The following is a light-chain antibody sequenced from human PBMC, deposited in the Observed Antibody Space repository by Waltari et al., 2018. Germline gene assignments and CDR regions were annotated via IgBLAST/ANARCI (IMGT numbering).Light chain of an antibody. CDR3: SSYISSSTLEL. CDR2: DGS. V-gene: IGLV2-14*03. CDR1: SSDVGGYNY. Sequence: QSALTQHASVSGSPGQSITISCTGTSSDVGGYNYVSWYQQHPGKAPTPMIYDGSNRPSGVSNRFSGAKAGNTSSLTISGLQAEDEADYYCSSYISSSTLELFGGGTSLTVL. J-gene: IGLJ2*01.